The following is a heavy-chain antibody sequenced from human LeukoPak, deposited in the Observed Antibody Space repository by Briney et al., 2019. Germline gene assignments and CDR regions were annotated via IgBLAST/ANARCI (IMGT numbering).Heavy chain of an antibody. CDR1: GFTFSNYA. Sequence: GGSLRLSCAASGFTFSNYAMSWVRQTPGKGLEWVSAFSPSGGGTYYADSAKGRFTISRDNAKNSLYLQMNSLRAEDTAVYYCARETPDSSSWTDFDYWGQGTLVTVSS. V-gene: IGHV3-23*01. CDR2: FSPSGGGT. D-gene: IGHD6-13*01. CDR3: ARETPDSSSWTDFDY. J-gene: IGHJ4*02.